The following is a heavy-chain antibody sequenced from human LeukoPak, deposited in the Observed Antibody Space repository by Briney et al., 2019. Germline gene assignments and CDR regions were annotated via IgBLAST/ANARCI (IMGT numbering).Heavy chain of an antibody. Sequence: SVKVSYKASGGTLSRYAIRCVRQAPGQGLEWMGGIIPIFGTANYAQKFQGRVTITADESTSAAYMELSSLRSEERALYNWARTTMRIFGVVTDYWYFARWRRGCLVTVSS. CDR2: IIPIFGTA. D-gene: IGHD3-3*02. CDR3: ARTTMRIFGVVTDYWYFAR. V-gene: IGHV1-69*13. CDR1: GGTLSRYA. J-gene: IGHJ2*01.